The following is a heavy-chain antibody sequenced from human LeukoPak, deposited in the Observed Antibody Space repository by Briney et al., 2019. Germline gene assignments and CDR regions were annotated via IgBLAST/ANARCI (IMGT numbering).Heavy chain of an antibody. V-gene: IGHV1-69*06. CDR3: ASRGYSSFYFDY. CDR1: RGTFSSYT. Sequence: ASVKVSCKASRGTFSSYTISWVRQAPGQGLEWMGGIIPIFGTANYAQKFQGRVTITADKSTSTAYMELSRLRSDDTAVYYCASRGYSSFYFDYWGQGTLVTVSS. CDR2: IIPIFGTA. D-gene: IGHD5-18*01. J-gene: IGHJ4*02.